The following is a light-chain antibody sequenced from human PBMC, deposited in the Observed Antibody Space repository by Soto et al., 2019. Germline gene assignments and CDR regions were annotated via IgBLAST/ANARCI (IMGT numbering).Light chain of an antibody. V-gene: IGKV3-20*01. CDR1: QSVSSSY. J-gene: IGKJ4*01. CDR3: QQYGGSPPLT. CDR2: GAS. Sequence: EIVLTQSPGTLSLSPGERATLSCRASQSVSSSYLAWYQQKPGQAPRLLIYGASSRATGIPDRFSGSGSGTDFTLTISRLEPEEFAVYYCQQYGGSPPLTFGGGTKVEIK.